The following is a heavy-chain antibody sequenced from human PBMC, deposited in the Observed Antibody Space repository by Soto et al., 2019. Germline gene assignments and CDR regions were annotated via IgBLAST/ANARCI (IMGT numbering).Heavy chain of an antibody. J-gene: IGHJ4*02. CDR1: GFTFSSYG. V-gene: IGHV3-30*03. Sequence: PGGSLRLSCAASGFTFSSYGMHWFRQAPGKGLEWVAVISYDGSNKYYADSVKGRFTVSRDNSKNTLYLQMNSLRAEDTAVYYCASGSGYYPIDYWGQGTLVTVSS. CDR2: ISYDGSNK. CDR3: ASGSGYYPIDY. D-gene: IGHD3-22*01.